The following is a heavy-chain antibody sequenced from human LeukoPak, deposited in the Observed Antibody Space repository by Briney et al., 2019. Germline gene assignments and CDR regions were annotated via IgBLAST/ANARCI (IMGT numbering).Heavy chain of an antibody. CDR2: INPSGGST. J-gene: IGHJ6*02. CDR3: ARALEWLLWSMDV. V-gene: IGHV1-46*01. Sequence: GASVKVSCKASGYTFTSYYMYWVRQAPGQGLEWMGIINPSGGSTSYAQKFQGRVTMTRDTSTSTVYMELSSLRSEDTAVYYCARALEWLLWSMDVWGQGTTATVSS. D-gene: IGHD3-3*01. CDR1: GYTFTSYY.